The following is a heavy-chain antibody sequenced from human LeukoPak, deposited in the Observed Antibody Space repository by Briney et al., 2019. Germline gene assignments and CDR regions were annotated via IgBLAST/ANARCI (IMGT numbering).Heavy chain of an antibody. V-gene: IGHV3-49*04. Sequence: PGGSLRLSCSASGFSFGDYAVTWVRQAPGKGLQWAGLVKTRSYGYTTEYAASVKGRFTISRDDSKSLAYLQMDSLKTEDTARYFCAKGSLAGYCTSTTCHTTFYIDFWGQGTVVAVSS. CDR2: VKTRSYGYTT. CDR1: GFSFGDYA. CDR3: AKGSLAGYCTSTTCHTTFYIDF. D-gene: IGHD2-8*01. J-gene: IGHJ4*02.